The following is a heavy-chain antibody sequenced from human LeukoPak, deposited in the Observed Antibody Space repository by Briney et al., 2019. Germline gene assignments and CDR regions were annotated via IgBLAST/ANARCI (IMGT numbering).Heavy chain of an antibody. CDR2: INHSGST. J-gene: IGHJ4*02. CDR1: GGSFSGYY. D-gene: IGHD2-21*02. V-gene: IGHV4-34*01. Sequence: KPSETLSLTCAVYGGSFSGYYWSWIRQPPGKGLEWIGEINHSGSTNYNPSLKSRVTISVDTSKNQFSLKLSPVTAADTAVYYCARRVVVTVRNVFDYWGQGTLVTVSS. CDR3: ARRVVVTVRNVFDY.